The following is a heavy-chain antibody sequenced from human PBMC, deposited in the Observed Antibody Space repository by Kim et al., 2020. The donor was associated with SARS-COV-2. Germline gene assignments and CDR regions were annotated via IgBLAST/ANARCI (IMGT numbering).Heavy chain of an antibody. V-gene: IGHV3-21*01. CDR2: ISSSSSYI. Sequence: GGSLRLSCAASGFTFSSYSMNWVRQAPGKGLEWVSSISSSSSYIYYADSVKGRFTISRDNAKNSLYLQMNSLRAEDTAVYYCARDRTYSGSPVDWGQGTLVTVSS. CDR3: ARDRTYSGSPVD. J-gene: IGHJ4*02. D-gene: IGHD1-26*01. CDR1: GFTFSSYS.